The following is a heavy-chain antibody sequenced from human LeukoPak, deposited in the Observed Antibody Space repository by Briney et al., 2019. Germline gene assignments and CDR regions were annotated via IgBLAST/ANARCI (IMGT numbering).Heavy chain of an antibody. D-gene: IGHD4-17*01. CDR3: ARSGHDYGDYLDY. Sequence: PGESLKISSKDSGFWITWVRQMPGKGLGWLGMIDPTDSYTNYSPSFQGHVTNSPDKSISTAYLQGSSLKASDTAMYYCARSGHDYGDYLDYWGQGTLVTVSS. CDR2: IDPTDSYT. CDR1: GFW. J-gene: IGHJ4*02. V-gene: IGHV5-10-1*01.